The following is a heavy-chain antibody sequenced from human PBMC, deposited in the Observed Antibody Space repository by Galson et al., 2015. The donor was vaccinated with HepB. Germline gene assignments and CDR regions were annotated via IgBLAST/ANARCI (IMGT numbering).Heavy chain of an antibody. D-gene: IGHD2-21*01. CDR1: GFTFSSYA. CDR2: ISGSGGST. V-gene: IGHV3-23*01. J-gene: IGHJ5*02. CDR3: AKDGAGREYNDLLWVSDWFDP. Sequence: SLRLSCAASGFTFSSYAMSWVRQAPGKGLECVSGISGSGGSTHYADSVKGRFTISRDNSKNTLYLQMNSLKAEDTAVYYCAKDGAGREYNDLLWVSDWFDPWGQGTLVTASS.